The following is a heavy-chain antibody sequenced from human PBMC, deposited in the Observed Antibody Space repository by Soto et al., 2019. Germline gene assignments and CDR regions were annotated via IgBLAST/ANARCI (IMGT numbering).Heavy chain of an antibody. CDR2: IKSITDGGTT. CDR1: GITFSNAW. Sequence: VGSLRLSCAASGITFSNAWMTWVRQAPGKGLEWVGRIKSITDGGTTDYAAPVKGRFTISRDDSKDTLYLQMNNLRTEDTAVYHCTTDSADIVVVPATFGMDVWGQGTTVTVSS. V-gene: IGHV3-15*01. CDR3: TTDSADIVVVPATFGMDV. D-gene: IGHD2-2*01. J-gene: IGHJ6*02.